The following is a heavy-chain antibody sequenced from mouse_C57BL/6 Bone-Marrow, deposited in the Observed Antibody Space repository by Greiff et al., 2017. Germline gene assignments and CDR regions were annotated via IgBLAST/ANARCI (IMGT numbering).Heavy chain of an antibody. CDR3: TSILDCAMDY. CDR1: GFNIKDDY. Sequence: SGAELVRPGASVKLSCTASGFNIKDDYMHWVKQRPEQGLEWIGWIDPENGDTEYASKFQGKATITADKSSNTAYLQLSSLASEDAAVYYCTSILDCAMDYWGQGTAVTVSS. CDR2: IDPENGDT. J-gene: IGHJ4*01. V-gene: IGHV14-4*01.